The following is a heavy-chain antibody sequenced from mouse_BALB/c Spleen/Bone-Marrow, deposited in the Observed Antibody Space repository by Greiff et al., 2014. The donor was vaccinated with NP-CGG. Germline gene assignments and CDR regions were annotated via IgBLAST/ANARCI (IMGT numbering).Heavy chain of an antibody. CDR3: ARGSYYEGAMDY. Sequence: QVQLQQSGLGLVAPSQSLSITCTVSGFSLTSYGVHWVRQPPGKVLEWLGVIWAGGSTNYNSALMSRLSISKDNSKSQVFLKMNSLQTDDTAMYYCARGSYYEGAMDYWGQGTSVTVSS. V-gene: IGHV2-9*02. J-gene: IGHJ4*01. CDR2: IWAGGST. D-gene: IGHD1-1*01. CDR1: GFSLTSYG.